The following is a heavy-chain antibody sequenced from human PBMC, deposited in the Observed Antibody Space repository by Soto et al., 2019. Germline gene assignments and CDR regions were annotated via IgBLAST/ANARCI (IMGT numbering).Heavy chain of an antibody. J-gene: IGHJ4*02. Sequence: TGGSLRLSCAASGFTFSCYSMNWVRQAPGKGLEWVSSISSSSSYIYYADSVKGRFTISRDNAKNSLYLQMNSLRAEDTAVYYCARATRSGYDYFDYWGQGTLVTVS. V-gene: IGHV3-21*01. CDR2: ISSSSSYI. CDR1: GFTFSCYS. CDR3: ARATRSGYDYFDY. D-gene: IGHD5-12*01.